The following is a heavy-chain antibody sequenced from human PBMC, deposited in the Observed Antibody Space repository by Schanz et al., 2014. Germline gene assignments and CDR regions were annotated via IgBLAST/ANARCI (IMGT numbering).Heavy chain of an antibody. CDR1: GFTFTNYW. J-gene: IGHJ4*02. CDR2: IKLDGSEK. CDR3: AKYGTGKGVSFEY. V-gene: IGHV3-7*01. D-gene: IGHD1-26*01. Sequence: EVQLVESGGGLVQPGGSLRLSCAASGFTFTNYWMTWVRQAPGKGLEWVANIKLDGSEKYYVDSVKGRFTISRDNAKNSLYLQMNSLTAEDTAVYYCAKYGTGKGVSFEYWGQGTLVTVSS.